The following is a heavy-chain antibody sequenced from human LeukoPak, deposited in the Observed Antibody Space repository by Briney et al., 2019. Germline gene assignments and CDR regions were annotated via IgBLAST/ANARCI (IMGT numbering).Heavy chain of an antibody. Sequence: SVKVSCKASGGTFSSYAISWARQAPGQGLEWMGGIIPIFGTANYAQKFQGRVAITADESTSTAYMELSSLRSEDTAVYYCASSSAYCGGDRYRFDYWGQGTLVTVSS. J-gene: IGHJ4*02. CDR1: GGTFSSYA. V-gene: IGHV1-69*13. D-gene: IGHD2-21*02. CDR3: ASSSAYCGGDRYRFDY. CDR2: IIPIFGTA.